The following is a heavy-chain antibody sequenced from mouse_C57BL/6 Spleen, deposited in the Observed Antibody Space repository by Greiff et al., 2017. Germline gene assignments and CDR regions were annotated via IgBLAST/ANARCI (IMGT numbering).Heavy chain of an antibody. D-gene: IGHD1-1*01. V-gene: IGHV1-15*01. J-gene: IGHJ2*01. CDR2: IDPETGGT. CDR1: GYTFTDYE. Sequence: QVQLKQSGAELVRPGASVTLSCKASGYTFTDYEMHWVKQTPVHGLEWIGAIDPETGGTAYNQKFKGKAILTADKSSSTAYMELRSLTSEDSAVYYCTRDYYGSSYRGYWGQGTTLTVSS. CDR3: TRDYYGSSYRGY.